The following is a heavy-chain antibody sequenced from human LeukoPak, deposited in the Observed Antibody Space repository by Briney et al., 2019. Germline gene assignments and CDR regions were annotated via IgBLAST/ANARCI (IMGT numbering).Heavy chain of an antibody. CDR2: IYHSGST. V-gene: IGHV4-30-2*01. CDR1: GGXISSGGYS. J-gene: IGHJ5*02. Sequence: LSLTXXVSGGXISSGGYSWSWLRQPPGKGLEWIGYIYHSGSTYYNPSLKSRVTISVDRSKNQFSLKLSSVTAADTAVYYCARGLEWLSPDNWFDPWGQGTLVTVSS. CDR3: ARGLEWLSPDNWFDP. D-gene: IGHD3-3*01.